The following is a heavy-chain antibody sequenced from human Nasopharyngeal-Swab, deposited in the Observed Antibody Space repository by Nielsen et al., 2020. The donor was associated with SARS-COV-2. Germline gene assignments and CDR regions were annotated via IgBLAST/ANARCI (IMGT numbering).Heavy chain of an antibody. Sequence: SETLSLTCTVSGASISTYYCSWTRQSPGTGLESIGCISYSGSTNYNPSPKSRVTISVDTSKNHLSLKLSSVTAADSAVYYCARSSRDWPPKRGALDIWGQGTVVAVSS. V-gene: IGHV4-59*01. CDR1: GASISTYY. CDR3: ARSSRDWPPKRGALDI. CDR2: ISYSGST. J-gene: IGHJ3*02. D-gene: IGHD2-21*02.